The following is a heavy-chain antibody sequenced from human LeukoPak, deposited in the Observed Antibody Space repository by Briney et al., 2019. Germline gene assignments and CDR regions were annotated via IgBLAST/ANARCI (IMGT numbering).Heavy chain of an antibody. Sequence: GSLRLSCAASGSTLINYWMNWVRQAPGKGLDWVSSISSSSSYIYYADSGKGRFTISRDNAKNSLYMQMNSLRAEDTAVYYCARVGIAVAGFDYWGQGTLVTVSS. J-gene: IGHJ4*02. CDR1: GSTLINYW. D-gene: IGHD6-19*01. CDR2: ISSSSSYI. CDR3: ARVGIAVAGFDY. V-gene: IGHV3-21*01.